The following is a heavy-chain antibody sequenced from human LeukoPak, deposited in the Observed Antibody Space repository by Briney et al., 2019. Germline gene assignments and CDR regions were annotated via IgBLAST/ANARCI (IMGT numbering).Heavy chain of an antibody. Sequence: GGSLRLSCAASGFTFSSYGMSWVRQAPGKGLEWVSVLYSGGSTYYADSVKGRFTISRDNSKNTLYLQMNSLRAEDTAVYYCARAPSQGYSSGWYLDYWGQGTLVTVSS. J-gene: IGHJ4*02. D-gene: IGHD6-19*01. CDR3: ARAPSQGYSSGWYLDY. V-gene: IGHV3-53*01. CDR2: LYSGGST. CDR1: GFTFSSYG.